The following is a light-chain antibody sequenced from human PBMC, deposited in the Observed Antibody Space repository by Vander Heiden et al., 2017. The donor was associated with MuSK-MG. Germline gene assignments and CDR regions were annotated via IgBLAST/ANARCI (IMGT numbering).Light chain of an antibody. CDR3: EEWDDRHVV. J-gene: IGLJ2*01. Sequence: QSVLTQPPSASGTPGQRVTISCSGSSSNIGVNYVYWYQQLPGTAPILLSYRNNRRPSGVPDRFSGSKYGNSDSLAISGLRAEEEATYYCEEWDDRHVVFGGGNKVTVL. V-gene: IGLV1-47*01. CDR1: SSNIGVNY. CDR2: RNN.